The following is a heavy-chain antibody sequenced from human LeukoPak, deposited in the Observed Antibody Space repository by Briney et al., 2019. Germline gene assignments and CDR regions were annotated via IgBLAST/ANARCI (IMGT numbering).Heavy chain of an antibody. J-gene: IGHJ4*02. CDR2: ISYDGTSK. CDR3: AKDLHGVADTSYYFDY. D-gene: IGHD6-19*01. V-gene: IGHV3-30*18. Sequence: PGRSLRLSCAASGFTFSNYGMHWVRQAPGKGLEWVAAISYDGTSKYYADSVKGRSTISRDNSKNTLYLQMNGLRAEDTAVFYCAKDLHGVADTSYYFDYWGRGTLVTVSS. CDR1: GFTFSNYG.